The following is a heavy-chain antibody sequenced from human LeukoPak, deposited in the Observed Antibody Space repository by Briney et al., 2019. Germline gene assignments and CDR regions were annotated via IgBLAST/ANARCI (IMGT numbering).Heavy chain of an antibody. CDR2: ISGSGGGT. V-gene: IGHV3-23*01. CDR3: AKRGVVIRVILVGFHKEAYYFVS. Sequence: GGSLRLSCAVSGITLSNYAMSWVRQAPGKGLERVAGISGSGGGTKYADSVKGRFTISRDNSKNTLYLQMNNLRVDDTAVYFCAKRGVVIRVILVGFHKEAYYFVSWGQGALVTVSS. J-gene: IGHJ4*02. D-gene: IGHD3-22*01. CDR1: GITLSNYA.